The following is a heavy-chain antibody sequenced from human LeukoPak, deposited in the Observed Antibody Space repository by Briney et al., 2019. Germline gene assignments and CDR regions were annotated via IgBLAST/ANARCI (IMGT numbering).Heavy chain of an antibody. Sequence: ASVKVSCKTSGYTFTGYSVHWVRQAPGQGLEWMGWITPNSGGTKYAQKFQGRVTMTRDTSISTAYMELSGLRSDDTAVYYCARGFRLSAIEDWFDPWGQGTLVTVSS. CDR1: GYTFTGYS. J-gene: IGHJ5*02. CDR2: ITPNSGGT. D-gene: IGHD2-2*02. V-gene: IGHV1-2*02. CDR3: ARGFRLSAIEDWFDP.